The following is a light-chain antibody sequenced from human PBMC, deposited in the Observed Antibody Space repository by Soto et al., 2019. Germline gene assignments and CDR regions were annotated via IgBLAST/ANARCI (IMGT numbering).Light chain of an antibody. CDR2: AAS. Sequence: EIVLTQSPGTMSLFSGERDTLSGRASQSIDSNYLSWYQQKPGQAPRLIISAASTRATATPDRFSGSGSGTDFTLTISRLEPEDFAVYHCQQSYPKTFGQWTKLDLK. CDR1: QSIDSNY. CDR3: QQSYPKT. V-gene: IGKV3-20*01. J-gene: IGKJ1*01.